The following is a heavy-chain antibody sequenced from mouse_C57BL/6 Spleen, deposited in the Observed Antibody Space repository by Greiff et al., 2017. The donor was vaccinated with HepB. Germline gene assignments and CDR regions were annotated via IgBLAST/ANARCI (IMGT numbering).Heavy chain of an antibody. J-gene: IGHJ1*03. V-gene: IGHV1-72*01. Sequence: QVQLKQPGAELVKPGASVKLSCKASGYTFTSYWMHWVKQRPGRGLEWIGRIDPNSGGTKYNEKFKSKATLTVDKPSSTAYMQLSSLPSEDSAVYYCARYGLDWYFDVWGTGTTVTVSS. CDR1: GYTFTSYW. CDR3: ARYGLDWYFDV. D-gene: IGHD1-1*02. CDR2: IDPNSGGT.